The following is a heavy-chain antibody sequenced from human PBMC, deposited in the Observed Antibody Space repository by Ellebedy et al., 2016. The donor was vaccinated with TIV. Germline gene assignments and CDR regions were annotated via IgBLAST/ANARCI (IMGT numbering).Heavy chain of an antibody. CDR1: GYTFTSYY. CDR3: ARGRPGGAFDI. Sequence: ASVKVSCXASGYTFTSYYMHWVRQAPGQGLEWMGWISAYNGNTNYAQKLQGRVTMTTDTSTSTAYMELRSLRPDDTAVYYCARGRPGGAFDIWGQGTMVTVSS. J-gene: IGHJ3*02. D-gene: IGHD1-14*01. CDR2: ISAYNGNT. V-gene: IGHV1-18*04.